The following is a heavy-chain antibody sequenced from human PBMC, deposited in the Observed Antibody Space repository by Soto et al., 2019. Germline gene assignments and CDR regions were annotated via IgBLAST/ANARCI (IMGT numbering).Heavy chain of an antibody. V-gene: IGHV3-74*01. CDR3: ARVGYYYDSSGYYYESYFDY. CDR1: GFTFSSYW. J-gene: IGHJ4*02. CDR2: INSDGSST. Sequence: GGSLRLSCAASGFTFSSYWMHWVRQAPGKGLVWVSRINSDGSSTSYADSVKGRFTISRDNAKNTLYLQMNSLRAEDTAVYYCARVGYYYDSSGYYYESYFDYWGQGTLVTVSS. D-gene: IGHD3-22*01.